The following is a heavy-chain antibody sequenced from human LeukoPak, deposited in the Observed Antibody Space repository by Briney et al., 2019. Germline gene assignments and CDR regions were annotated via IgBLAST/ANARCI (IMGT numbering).Heavy chain of an antibody. CDR2: IYYSGST. D-gene: IGHD6-13*01. V-gene: IGHV4-39*07. CDR3: ARGAGRQYSSSWYFPNEYNWFDP. Sequence: PSETLSLTCTVSGGSISSSSYYWGWIRQPPGKGLEWIGSIYYSGSTYYNPSLKSRVTISVDTSKNQFSLKLSSVTAADTAVYYCARGAGRQYSSSWYFPNEYNWFDPWGQGTLVTVSS. CDR1: GGSISSSSYY. J-gene: IGHJ5*02.